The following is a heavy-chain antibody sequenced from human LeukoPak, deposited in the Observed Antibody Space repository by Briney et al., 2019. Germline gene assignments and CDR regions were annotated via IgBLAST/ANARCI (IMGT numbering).Heavy chain of an antibody. J-gene: IGHJ5*02. CDR1: GFTFSSYS. CDR3: ASGVPYGDYAVNWFDP. Sequence: GSLRLSCAASGFTFSSYSMNWVRQAPGKGLEWVSYISSSSSYIYYADSVKGRFTISRDNAKNSLYLQMNSLRAEDTAVYYCASGVPYGDYAVNWFDPWGQGTLVTVSS. V-gene: IGHV3-21*05. CDR2: ISSSSSYI. D-gene: IGHD4-17*01.